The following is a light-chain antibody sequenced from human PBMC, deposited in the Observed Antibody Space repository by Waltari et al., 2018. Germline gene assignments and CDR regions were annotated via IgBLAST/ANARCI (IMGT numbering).Light chain of an antibody. CDR1: QSINTY. CDR2: AAS. V-gene: IGKV1-39*01. Sequence: DIQMTQSPPSLSASVGDSVTIPYRASQSINTYLNGYQQKPGKAPELLIYAASSLQSGVPSAFSGSGSGTDFTLTISSLQPEDFATYFCQQGHSPPFTFGPGTKVDIK. CDR3: QQGHSPPFT. J-gene: IGKJ3*01.